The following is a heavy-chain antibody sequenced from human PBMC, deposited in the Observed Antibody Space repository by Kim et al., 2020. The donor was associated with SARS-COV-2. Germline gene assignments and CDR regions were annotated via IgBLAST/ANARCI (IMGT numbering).Heavy chain of an antibody. CDR1: GFTFSSYA. Sequence: GGSLRLSCAASGFTFSSYAMSWVRQAPGKGLEWVSAISGSGGSTYYADSVKGRFTISRDNSKNTLYLQMNSLRAEDTAVYYCAKVIYCGGDCYKDNYFDYWGQGTLVTISS. CDR3: AKVIYCGGDCYKDNYFDY. D-gene: IGHD2-21*01. J-gene: IGHJ4*02. CDR2: ISGSGGST. V-gene: IGHV3-23*01.